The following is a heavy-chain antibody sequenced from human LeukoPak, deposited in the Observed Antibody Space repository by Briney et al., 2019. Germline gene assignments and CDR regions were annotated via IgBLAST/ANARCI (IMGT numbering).Heavy chain of an antibody. Sequence: SQTLSLTCTVSGGSISSGASDWGWIRQHPKRGLEWVGYINHSGSTYYNPSLRSRVTMSVDTSKNQFSLKLSSVTAADSAVYYCARAARQGFTMIVVPFFYFDLWGRGTLVAVSS. CDR1: GGSISSGASD. J-gene: IGHJ2*01. V-gene: IGHV4-31*03. CDR2: INHSGST. D-gene: IGHD3-22*01. CDR3: ARAARQGFTMIVVPFFYFDL.